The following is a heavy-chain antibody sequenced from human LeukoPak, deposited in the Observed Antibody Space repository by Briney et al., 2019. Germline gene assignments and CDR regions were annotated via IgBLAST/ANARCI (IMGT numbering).Heavy chain of an antibody. CDR1: GYTFTSYA. Sequence: GASVKVSCKASGYTFTSYAMNWVRQAPGQGLEWMGRINTNTGNPTYAQGFTGRFVFSLDTSVSTAYLQISSLKAEDTAVYYCARDSVPAAMPGFDPWGQGTLVTVSS. V-gene: IGHV7-4-1*02. CDR3: ARDSVPAAMPGFDP. J-gene: IGHJ5*02. D-gene: IGHD2-2*01. CDR2: INTNTGNP.